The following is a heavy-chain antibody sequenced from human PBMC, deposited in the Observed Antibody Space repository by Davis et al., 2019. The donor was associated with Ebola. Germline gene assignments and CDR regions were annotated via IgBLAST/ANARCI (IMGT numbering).Heavy chain of an antibody. CDR2: INPSGGST. V-gene: IGHV1-46*03. D-gene: IGHD5-24*01. CDR1: GYTFTSYY. Sequence: ASVQVSCKASGYTFTSYYTHWVRQAPGQGLEWMGIINPSGGSTSYAQKFQGRVTMTRDTSTSTVYMELSSLRSEDTAVYYCARDDQMATTQKRYFQHWGQGTLVTVSS. CDR3: ARDDQMATTQKRYFQH. J-gene: IGHJ1*01.